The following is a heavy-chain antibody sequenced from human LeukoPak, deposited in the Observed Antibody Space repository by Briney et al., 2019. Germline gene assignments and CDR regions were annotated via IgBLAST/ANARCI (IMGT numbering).Heavy chain of an antibody. CDR2: IYYSGST. J-gene: IGHJ5*02. V-gene: IGHV4-39*07. Sequence: SETLSLTCTVSSGSISSSSYYWGWIRQPPGKGLEWIGSIYYSGSTYYNPSLKSRVTISVDTSKNQFSLKLSSVTAADTAVYYCARVIRYGYVVNNWFDPWGQGTLVTVSS. CDR1: SGSISSSSYY. D-gene: IGHD5-12*01. CDR3: ARVIRYGYVVNNWFDP.